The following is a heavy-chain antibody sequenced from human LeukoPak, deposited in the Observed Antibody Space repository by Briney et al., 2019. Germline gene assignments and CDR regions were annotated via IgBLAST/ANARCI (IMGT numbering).Heavy chain of an antibody. CDR3: AKGSYSGDSSPTGDDY. D-gene: IGHD3-10*01. Sequence: PGGSLRLSCAASGFTFSSYEMNWVRQAPGKGLEWVSYMSSSGGTIYYADSVKGRFTISRDNAKSSLYLQMNSLRVEDTAVYYCAKGSYSGDSSPTGDDYWGQGTLVTVSS. CDR1: GFTFSSYE. CDR2: MSSSGGTI. V-gene: IGHV3-48*03. J-gene: IGHJ4*02.